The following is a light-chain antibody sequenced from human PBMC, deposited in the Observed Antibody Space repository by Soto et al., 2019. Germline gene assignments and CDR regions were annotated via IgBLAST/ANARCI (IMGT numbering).Light chain of an antibody. CDR2: GAS. CDR1: QSVSSN. CDR3: QQYGSSPMYT. V-gene: IGKV3-15*01. J-gene: IGKJ2*01. Sequence: EIVMTQSPATLSVSPGERATLSCRASQSVSSNLAWYQQKPGQAPRLLIYGASTRATGIPARFSGSRSGTDFTLTISRLEPEDFAVYYCQQYGSSPMYTFGQGTKLEIK.